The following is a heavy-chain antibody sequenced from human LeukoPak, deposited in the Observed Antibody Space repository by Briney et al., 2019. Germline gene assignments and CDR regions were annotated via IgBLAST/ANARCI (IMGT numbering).Heavy chain of an antibody. CDR3: ARALGVAASSWFDP. CDR1: GYSIRSGFY. D-gene: IGHD2-15*01. Sequence: SETLSLTCTVSGYSIRSGFYWGWIRQPPGKGLEWIGSIFRSGDPYYNPSLESRVTISVDTSKNQFSLKLSSVTAADTAVYYCARALGVAASSWFDPWGQGTLVTVSS. J-gene: IGHJ5*02. CDR2: IFRSGDP. V-gene: IGHV4-38-2*02.